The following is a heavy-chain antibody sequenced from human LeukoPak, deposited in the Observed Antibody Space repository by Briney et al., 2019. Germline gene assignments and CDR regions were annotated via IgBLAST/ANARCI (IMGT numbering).Heavy chain of an antibody. CDR3: ATFSWGSFDY. Sequence: SETLSLTCTVSGGSISSYYWSWIRHPPREGLEWIGYIFYSGSTNYNPSLKSRVTISVDTSKNQFSLKLSSVTAADTAVYYCATFSWGSFDYWGQGTLVTVSS. J-gene: IGHJ4*02. CDR1: GGSISSYY. D-gene: IGHD3-16*01. CDR2: IFYSGST. V-gene: IGHV4-59*01.